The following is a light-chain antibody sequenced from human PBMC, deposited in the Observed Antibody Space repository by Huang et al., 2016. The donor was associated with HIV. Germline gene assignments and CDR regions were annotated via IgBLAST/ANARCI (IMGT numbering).Light chain of an antibody. CDR1: KDISNY. Sequence: DIQMTQSPSSLSASVGDRVTITCQASKDISNYLNWYQQKPGKAPKFLIYDASNLETWGSSRFSGSGSGTDFIFTISSLQPEDIATYYCQHYDNLRTFGQGTKVEIK. CDR3: QHYDNLRT. J-gene: IGKJ1*01. V-gene: IGKV1-33*01. CDR2: DAS.